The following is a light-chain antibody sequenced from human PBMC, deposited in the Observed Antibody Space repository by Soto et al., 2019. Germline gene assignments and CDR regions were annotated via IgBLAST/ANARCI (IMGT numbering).Light chain of an antibody. J-gene: IGKJ4*01. V-gene: IGKV4-1*01. CDR1: QGVLYSSNNKDY. CDR2: WAS. CDR3: QQYYNTPLT. Sequence: DIVMTQSPDSLAVSLGERATINCKSSQGVLYSSNNKDYLAWYQQKPGQPPKLLIYWASTRESGVPDRISGSGSGTDFTLTISSLQAEDVAVYYCQQYYNTPLTFGGGTKVDIK.